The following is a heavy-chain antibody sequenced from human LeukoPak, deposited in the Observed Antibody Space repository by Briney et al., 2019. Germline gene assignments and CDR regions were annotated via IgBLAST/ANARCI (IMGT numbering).Heavy chain of an antibody. D-gene: IGHD3-22*01. CDR1: GGSFNGYH. Sequence: SETLSLTCAVYGGSFNGYHWTWIRQSPGKGLEWIGDINPSGSTYYNPSLKSRLTIPVDTSKNQFSLKLRSVTAADTAVYYCARGRHDITMIVVVMTSVSYYLDVWGKGTTVTVS. CDR3: ARGRHDITMIVVVMTSVSYYLDV. J-gene: IGHJ6*03. CDR2: INPSGST. V-gene: IGHV4-34*01.